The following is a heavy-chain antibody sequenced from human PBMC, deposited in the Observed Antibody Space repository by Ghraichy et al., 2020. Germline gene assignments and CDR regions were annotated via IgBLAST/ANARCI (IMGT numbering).Heavy chain of an antibody. J-gene: IGHJ6*02. CDR3: ARGRVTLVQGVSVTTRYYGLDV. CDR1: GFTFSSYW. V-gene: IGHV3-7*01. D-gene: IGHD3-10*01. CDR2: IKQDGSEK. Sequence: GVLRLSCAASGFTFSSYWMHWVRQAPGKGLEWVANIKQDGSEKYYVDSVKGRFTISRDNAKNSLYLQMSSLRAEDTAMYYCARGRVTLVQGVSVTTRYYGLDVWGQGTTVTVSS.